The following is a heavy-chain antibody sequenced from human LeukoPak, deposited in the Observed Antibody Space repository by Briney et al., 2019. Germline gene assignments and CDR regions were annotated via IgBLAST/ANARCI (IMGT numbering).Heavy chain of an antibody. Sequence: SETLSLTCTVSGGSLSSYYWSWIRQPPGKGLEWIGYIYYSGSTNYNPSLKSRVTISVDTSKNQFSLKLSSVTAADTAVYYCARYEGYYYYGMDVWGQGTTVTVSS. CDR2: IYYSGST. V-gene: IGHV4-59*08. CDR1: GGSLSSYY. CDR3: ARYEGYYYYGMDV. D-gene: IGHD3-16*01. J-gene: IGHJ6*02.